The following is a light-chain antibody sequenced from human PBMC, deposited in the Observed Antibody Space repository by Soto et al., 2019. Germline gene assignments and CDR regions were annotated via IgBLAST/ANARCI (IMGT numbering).Light chain of an antibody. CDR2: GAS. J-gene: IGKJ4*01. CDR1: QSVSNN. CDR3: QQCNNWPLT. Sequence: EMVMTQSPATLSVSPGERATLSCRASQSVSNNLAWYQQKPGQAPRLLIYGASTRATGIPARFSGSGSGTEFTLTISSLQSEDFAVYYCQQCNNWPLTFGGGTKVEI. V-gene: IGKV3-15*01.